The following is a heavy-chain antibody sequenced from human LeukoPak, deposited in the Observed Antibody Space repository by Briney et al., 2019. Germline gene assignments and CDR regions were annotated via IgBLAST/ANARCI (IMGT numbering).Heavy chain of an antibody. D-gene: IGHD6-19*01. CDR1: GGSISSYY. CDR3: ARDGPPGSGWYWFDP. J-gene: IGHJ5*02. V-gene: IGHV4-4*07. CDR2: IYTSGST. Sequence: SETLSLTCTVSGGSISSYYWSWLRQPAGKGLEWVGRIYTSGSTNYNPSLKSRVTMSVDTSKNQFSLKLSSVTAADTAVYYCARDGPPGSGWYWFDPWGQGTLVTVSS.